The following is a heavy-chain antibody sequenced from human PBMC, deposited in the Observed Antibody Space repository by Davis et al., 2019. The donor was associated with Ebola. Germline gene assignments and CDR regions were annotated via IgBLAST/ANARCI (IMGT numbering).Heavy chain of an antibody. CDR3: AQGSSPDN. CDR2: VSISGRDT. CDR1: GFTFSNFA. Sequence: GESLKISCAAPGFTFSNFAMSWVRQPPGEGLQWVSTVSISGRDTYYIDSVMGRFTVSRDNSKNTVFLQMNSLRAEDTAHYYCAQGSSPDNWGPGTLVTVSS. D-gene: IGHD6-6*01. V-gene: IGHV3-23*01. J-gene: IGHJ4*02.